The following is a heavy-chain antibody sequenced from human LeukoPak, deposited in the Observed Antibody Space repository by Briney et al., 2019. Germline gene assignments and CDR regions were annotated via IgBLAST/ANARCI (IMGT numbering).Heavy chain of an antibody. CDR1: GYNFTSYW. CDR3: ARREMVAAAGTYDY. V-gene: IGHV5-51*01. CDR2: IYPGDSDT. Sequence: GESLKISCKGSGYNFTSYWIGGGRRVPGKGLEWMGIIYPGDSDTRYSPSFQGQVTISADKSISTAYLQWSSLKASDTAMYYCARREMVAAAGTYDYWGQGTLVTVSS. J-gene: IGHJ4*02. D-gene: IGHD6-13*01.